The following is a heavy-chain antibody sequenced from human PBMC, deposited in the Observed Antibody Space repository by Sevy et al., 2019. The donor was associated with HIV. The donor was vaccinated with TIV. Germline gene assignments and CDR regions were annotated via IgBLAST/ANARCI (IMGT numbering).Heavy chain of an antibody. Sequence: EGSLRLSCAASGFMFSTYGMHWVRQAPGKGLEWVALIWHDGSYKYYADSVKGRFTISRDNSKNTLDLLMNSLRVEDTAVYYCARGVGGSFAGFDVWGQGTMVTVSS. V-gene: IGHV3-33*01. J-gene: IGHJ3*01. CDR2: IWHDGSYK. D-gene: IGHD3-16*01. CDR3: ARGVGGSFAGFDV. CDR1: GFMFSTYG.